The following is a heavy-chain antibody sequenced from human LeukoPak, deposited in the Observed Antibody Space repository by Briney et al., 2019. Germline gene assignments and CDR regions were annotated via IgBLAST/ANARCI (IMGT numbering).Heavy chain of an antibody. Sequence: ASVKVSCKTPGYTFTRYGITWVRQAPGQGVEWVGWISAYNGDTKYAQKLQGRVTMTSDTSTSTAYMELRSLRSDDTAVYYCARDPSNTSGWYIYFDYWGQGTLVTVSS. CDR2: ISAYNGDT. CDR1: GYTFTRYG. V-gene: IGHV1-18*01. D-gene: IGHD6-19*01. CDR3: ARDPSNTSGWYIYFDY. J-gene: IGHJ4*02.